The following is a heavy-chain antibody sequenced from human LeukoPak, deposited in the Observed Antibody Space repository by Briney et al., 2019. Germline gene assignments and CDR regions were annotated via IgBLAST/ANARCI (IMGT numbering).Heavy chain of an antibody. J-gene: IGHJ4*02. Sequence: SETLSLTCTVSGGSLSSYYWSWIRQPPGKGLEWIGNIYYRGSTNYNPSLKSRVTMSVDTSKNQFSLKVSSVTAADTAVYYCARDGGGKSRPFDYWGQGTPVTVSS. CDR1: GGSLSSYY. D-gene: IGHD4-23*01. V-gene: IGHV4-59*01. CDR3: ARDGGGKSRPFDY. CDR2: IYYRGST.